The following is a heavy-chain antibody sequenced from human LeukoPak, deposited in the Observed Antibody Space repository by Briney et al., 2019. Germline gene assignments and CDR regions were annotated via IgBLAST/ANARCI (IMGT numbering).Heavy chain of an antibody. J-gene: IGHJ4*02. CDR2: IIPILSIA. Sequence: SVKVSCKASGGTSSSYAISWVRQAPGQGLEWMGRIIPILSIANYAQKFQGRVTITTDKSTSTAYMELSSLRSEDTAVYYCARADRVSGSYYYWGQGTLVTVSS. V-gene: IGHV1-69*04. CDR3: ARADRVSGSYYY. D-gene: IGHD1-26*01. CDR1: GGTSSSYA.